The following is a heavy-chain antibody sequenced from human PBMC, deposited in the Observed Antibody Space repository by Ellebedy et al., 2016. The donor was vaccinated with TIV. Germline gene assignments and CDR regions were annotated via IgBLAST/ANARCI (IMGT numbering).Heavy chain of an antibody. CDR1: GYTFNNYY. CDR3: ARLSGWFHFDY. D-gene: IGHD6-19*01. J-gene: IGHJ4*02. CDR2: INPSGGST. V-gene: IGHV1-46*02. Sequence: AASVKVSCKASGYTFNNYYMYWVRQAPGQGLEWMGMINPSGGSTNYAQEFQGRVTMTRDTSTSTVYMELSSLRSEDTAVYYCARLSGWFHFDYWGQGTPVTVSS.